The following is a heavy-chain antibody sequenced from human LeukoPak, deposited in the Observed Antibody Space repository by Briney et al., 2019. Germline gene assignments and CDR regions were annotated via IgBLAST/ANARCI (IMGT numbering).Heavy chain of an antibody. Sequence: ASVKVSCKASGYTFTSYDINWVRQATGQGLEWMGWINPNSGNTGYAQKFQGRVTMTRNTSISTAYMELSSLRSEDTAVYYCARGQEWELLTWFDPWGQGTLVTVSS. CDR1: GYTFTSYD. V-gene: IGHV1-8*01. D-gene: IGHD1-26*01. CDR3: ARGQEWELLTWFDP. CDR2: INPNSGNT. J-gene: IGHJ5*02.